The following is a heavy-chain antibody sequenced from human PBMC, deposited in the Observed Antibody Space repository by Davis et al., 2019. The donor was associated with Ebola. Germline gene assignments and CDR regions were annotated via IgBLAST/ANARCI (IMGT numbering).Heavy chain of an antibody. Sequence: PGGSLRLSCAASGFTFSNAWMSWVRQAPGKELEWVGRIKSKTDGGTTDYAAPVKGRFTISRDDSKNTLYLQMNSLKTEDTAVYYCTTDKTQLPGWFDPWGQGTLVTVSS. CDR3: TTDKTQLPGWFDP. D-gene: IGHD4-11*01. CDR2: IKSKTDGGTT. CDR1: GFTFSNAW. V-gene: IGHV3-15*01. J-gene: IGHJ5*02.